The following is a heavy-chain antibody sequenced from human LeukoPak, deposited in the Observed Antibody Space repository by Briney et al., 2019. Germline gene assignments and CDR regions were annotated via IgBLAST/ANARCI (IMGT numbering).Heavy chain of an antibody. CDR2: FDPEDGET. V-gene: IGHV1-24*01. D-gene: IGHD1-14*01. CDR1: GYTLTELS. CDR3: ATDPAGGNPSYYFDY. J-gene: IGHJ4*02. Sequence: ASVKVSCEVSGYTLTELSMHWVRQAPGKGLEWMGGFDPEDGETIYAQKFQGRVTMTEDTSTDTAYMELSSLRSEDTAVYYCATDPAGGNPSYYFDYWGQGTLVTVSS.